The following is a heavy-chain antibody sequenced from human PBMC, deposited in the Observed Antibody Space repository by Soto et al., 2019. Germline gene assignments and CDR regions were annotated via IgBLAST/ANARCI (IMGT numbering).Heavy chain of an antibody. CDR2: IYYSGST. V-gene: IGHV4-31*03. Sequence: SETLSLTCTVSGGSISSGGYYWSWIRQHPGKGLEWIGYIYYSGSTYYNPSLKSRVTISVDTSKNQFSLKLSSVTAADTAVYYCARDRSSIAAAFFVYWGQGTLVTVSS. D-gene: IGHD6-13*01. CDR1: GGSISSGGYY. CDR3: ARDRSSIAAAFFVY. J-gene: IGHJ4*02.